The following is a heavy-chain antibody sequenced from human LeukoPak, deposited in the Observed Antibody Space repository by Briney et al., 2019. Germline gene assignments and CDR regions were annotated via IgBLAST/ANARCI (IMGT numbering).Heavy chain of an antibody. CDR3: AKDSSSWYLGWYFDL. CDR1: GFTFSSYG. J-gene: IGHJ2*01. Sequence: GGPLRLSCAASGFTFSSYGMHWLRQAPGKGLEWVAFIRHDGSNKYYADSVKRRFTISRDNSKHTLYLQMNSLRAEDTAVYYCAKDSSSWYLGWYFDLWGRGTLVTVSS. CDR2: IRHDGSNK. D-gene: IGHD6-13*01. V-gene: IGHV3-30*02.